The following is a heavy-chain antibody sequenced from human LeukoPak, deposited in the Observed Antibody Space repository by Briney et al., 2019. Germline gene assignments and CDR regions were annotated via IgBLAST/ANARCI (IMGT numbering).Heavy chain of an antibody. J-gene: IGHJ6*03. CDR1: GYTFTSYW. Sequence: GESLKISCRGSGYTFTSYWIGWVRQMPGKGLEWMGIIYPGDSGTRYSPSFQGQVTISADKSINTAYLQWGSLKASDTAMYYCARLGVPAAISYMDVWGRGSTVTVSS. D-gene: IGHD2-2*01. CDR3: ARLGVPAAISYMDV. CDR2: IYPGDSGT. V-gene: IGHV5-51*01.